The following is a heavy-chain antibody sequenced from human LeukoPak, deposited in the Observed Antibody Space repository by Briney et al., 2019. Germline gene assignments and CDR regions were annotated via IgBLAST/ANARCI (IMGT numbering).Heavy chain of an antibody. V-gene: IGHV3-30*02. CDR1: GFTFSSYG. CDR3: ARDRYCSGGSCYFFLFDY. D-gene: IGHD2-15*01. CDR2: IRYDGSNK. Sequence: GGSLRLSCAASGFTFSSYGMHWVRQAPGKGLEWVAFIRYDGSNKYYADSVKGRFTISRDNSKNTLYLQMNSLRAEDTAVYYCARDRYCSGGSCYFFLFDYWGQGTLVTVSS. J-gene: IGHJ4*02.